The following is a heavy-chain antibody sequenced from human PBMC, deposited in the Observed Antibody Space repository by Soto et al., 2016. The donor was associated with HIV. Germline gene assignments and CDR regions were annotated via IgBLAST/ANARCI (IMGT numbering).Heavy chain of an antibody. V-gene: IGHV3-66*01. CDR1: GFTVSNDY. CDR3: ARDKYIAYGMGL. D-gene: IGHD2-15*01. Sequence: EMQLVESGGGLVQPGGSLRLSCAASGFTVSNDYMNWVRQAPGKGLEWVSIIHTGGTTYYADTVKGRFTISRDGYRNTVYLQMNSLRAEDTAVYYCARDKYIAYGMGLWGQGTTVIVSS. CDR2: IHTGGTT. J-gene: IGHJ6*02.